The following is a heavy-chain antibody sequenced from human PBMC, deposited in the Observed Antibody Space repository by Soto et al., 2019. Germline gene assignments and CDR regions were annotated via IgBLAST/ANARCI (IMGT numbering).Heavy chain of an antibody. CDR3: ARAGYYDSSGYYPTAFDL. CDR1: GGTFSSYA. D-gene: IGHD3-22*01. J-gene: IGHJ3*01. CDR2: IIPIFGTG. V-gene: IGHV1-69*13. Sequence: SVKVSCKASGGTFSSYAISWVRQAPGQGLEWVGGIIPIFGTGNYAQKFQGRVTITADDSTSTAYMELSSLRSEDTAVYYCARAGYYDSSGYYPTAFDLWGQGTRVTVSS.